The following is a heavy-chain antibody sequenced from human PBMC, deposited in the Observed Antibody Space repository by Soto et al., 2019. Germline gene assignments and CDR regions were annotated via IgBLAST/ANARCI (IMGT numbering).Heavy chain of an antibody. CDR3: AREQSSVTTIAFDI. CDR1: GGTFSSYA. J-gene: IGHJ3*02. Sequence: ASVKVSCKASGGTFSSYAISWVRQAPGQGLEWMGGIIPIFGTANYAQKFQGRVTITADESTSTAYMELSSLRSEDTAVYYCAREQSSVTTIAFDIWGKGTMVTVS. CDR2: IIPIFGTA. V-gene: IGHV1-69*13. D-gene: IGHD5-12*01.